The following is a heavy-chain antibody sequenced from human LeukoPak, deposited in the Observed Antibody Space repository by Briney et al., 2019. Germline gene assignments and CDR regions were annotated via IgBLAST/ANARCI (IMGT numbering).Heavy chain of an antibody. CDR3: ARVADSSGYYYYGMDV. V-gene: IGHV4-59*01. Sequence: SETLSLTCTVSSGSISSYYWSWIRQPPGKGLEWIGYIFYSGSTNYNPSLKSRVTISVDTSKNQFSLGLSSVTAADTAVYYCARVADSSGYYYYGMDVWGQGTTVTVSS. D-gene: IGHD3-22*01. J-gene: IGHJ6*02. CDR2: IFYSGST. CDR1: SGSISSYY.